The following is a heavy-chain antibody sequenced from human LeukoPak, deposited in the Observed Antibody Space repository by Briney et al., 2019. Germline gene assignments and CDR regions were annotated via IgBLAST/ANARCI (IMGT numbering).Heavy chain of an antibody. D-gene: IGHD3-10*01. CDR2: INPSGGST. Sequence: ASVKVSCKASGCTFTSYYMHWVRQAPGQGREWMGIINPSGGSTSYAQKFQGRVTMTRDTSTSTVYMELSSLRSEDTAVYYCAIGSGSYYGPVDYWGQGTLVTVSS. V-gene: IGHV1-46*01. CDR1: GCTFTSYY. J-gene: IGHJ4*02. CDR3: AIGSGSYYGPVDY.